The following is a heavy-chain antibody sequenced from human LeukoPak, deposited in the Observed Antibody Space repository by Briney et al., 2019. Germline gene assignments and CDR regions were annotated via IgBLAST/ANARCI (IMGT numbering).Heavy chain of an antibody. CDR3: ARHEYSSSWYFSDY. CDR1: GGSISSYY. V-gene: IGHV4-59*08. Sequence: SETLCLTCTVSGGSISSYYWSWIRQPPGKGLEWIGYIYYSGSTKYNPSLESRVTISVDTSKNQFSLKLSSVTAADTAVYYCARHEYSSSWYFSDYWGQGTLVTVSS. D-gene: IGHD6-13*01. CDR2: IYYSGST. J-gene: IGHJ4*02.